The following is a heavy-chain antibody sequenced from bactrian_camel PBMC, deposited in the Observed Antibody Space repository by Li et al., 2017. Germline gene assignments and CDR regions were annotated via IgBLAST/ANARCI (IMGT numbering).Heavy chain of an antibody. CDR1: GFTFSSYW. V-gene: IGHV3S1*01. D-gene: IGHD5*01. CDR3: ATVRNRLWIGYVLPN. CDR2: INYGGGTT. Sequence: VQLVESGGGLVQTAGSLRLSCAASGFTFSSYWMYWVRQAPGKGLKWVSGINYGGGTTYYADSVQGRFTISRNVLPERLSLQMTRLKAEDTAMYYCATVRNRLWIGYVLPNWGQGTQVTVS. J-gene: IGHJ4*01.